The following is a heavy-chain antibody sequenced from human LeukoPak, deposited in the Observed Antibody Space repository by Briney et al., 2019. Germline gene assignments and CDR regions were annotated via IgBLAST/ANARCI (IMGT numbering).Heavy chain of an antibody. D-gene: IGHD6-19*01. V-gene: IGHV3-23*01. J-gene: IGHJ1*01. Sequence: GGSLRLSCTVSGFTLSSYEMSWIRQAPGKGLEWVSNIDYDGGSGHYADSVKGRFTISRDNSNNTLFLHLNSLRGEDTAVYYCTRNSGWYGLSWGQGTLVTVSS. CDR1: GFTLSSYE. CDR3: TRNSGWYGLS. CDR2: IDYDGGSG.